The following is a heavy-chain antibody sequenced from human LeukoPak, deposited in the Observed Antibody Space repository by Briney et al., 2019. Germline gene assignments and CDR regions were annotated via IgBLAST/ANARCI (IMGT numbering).Heavy chain of an antibody. V-gene: IGHV1-24*01. CDR1: GYTLTELS. CDR2: FDPEDGET. J-gene: IGHJ2*01. D-gene: IGHD2-8*01. CDR3: AAASSNIVLMVYRYFDL. Sequence: ASVKVSCEVSGYTLTELSMHWVRQAPGKGLEWMGGFDPEDGETIYAQKFQGRVTMTEDTSTDTAYMELSSLRSEDTAVYYCAAASSNIVLMVYRYFDLWGRGTLVTVSS.